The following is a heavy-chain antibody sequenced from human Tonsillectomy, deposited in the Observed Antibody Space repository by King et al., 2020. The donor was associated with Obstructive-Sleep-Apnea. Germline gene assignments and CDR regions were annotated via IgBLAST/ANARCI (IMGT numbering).Heavy chain of an antibody. Sequence: QLVQSGAEVKKPGASVKVSCKASGYTFTGHYMHWVRQAPGQGLEWMGWINPNGGDTNYVQKFQGRVTMTRETSISTAYMELSRLRSDDTAVYYCASRPNSGWLYWGQGTLVTVSS. V-gene: IGHV1-2*02. D-gene: IGHD6-19*01. J-gene: IGHJ4*02. CDR3: ASRPNSGWLY. CDR1: GYTFTGHY. CDR2: INPNGGDT.